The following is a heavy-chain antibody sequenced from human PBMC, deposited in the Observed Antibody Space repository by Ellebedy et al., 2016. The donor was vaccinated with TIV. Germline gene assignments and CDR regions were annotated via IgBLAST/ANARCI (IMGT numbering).Heavy chain of an antibody. J-gene: IGHJ4*02. Sequence: GESLKISCAASGFTFSHAWMNWVRQAPGKGLEWVGRIKSQSDGWTTDYAAPVKGTFTISRDDSQNLLYLQMNSLKTADTAVYFCTTQVLKGYFWGQGTLVTVSS. CDR3: TTQVLKGYF. CDR2: IKSQSDGWTT. V-gene: IGHV3-15*01. CDR1: GFTFSHAW.